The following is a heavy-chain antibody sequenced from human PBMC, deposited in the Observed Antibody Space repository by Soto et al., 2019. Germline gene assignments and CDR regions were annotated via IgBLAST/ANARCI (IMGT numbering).Heavy chain of an antibody. CDR3: ATLEQLETSFDC. CDR1: GGTFSTYD. D-gene: IGHD6-6*01. Sequence: QVPLVQSGAEVKKPGSSVKVSCKASGGTFSTYDISWVRQAPGQGLEWMGGIIPIFQTPHYARKFQGRVTITADTSTSTAYMELSSLRSEDTAVYFCATLEQLETSFDCWGQGTLVTVSS. V-gene: IGHV1-69*06. J-gene: IGHJ4*02. CDR2: IIPIFQTP.